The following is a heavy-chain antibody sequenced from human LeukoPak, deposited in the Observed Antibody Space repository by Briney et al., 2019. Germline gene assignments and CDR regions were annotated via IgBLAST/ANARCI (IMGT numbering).Heavy chain of an antibody. Sequence: ASVKVSCKASGYTFTSYYMHWVRQAPGQGLEWMGINNPSGGSTSYAQKFQGRVTMTRDTSTSTVYMELSSLRSEDTAVYYCARQGCGSTSCYELWWFDPWGQGTLVAVSS. CDR2: NNPSGGST. V-gene: IGHV1-46*01. CDR1: GYTFTSYY. J-gene: IGHJ5*02. CDR3: ARQGCGSTSCYELWWFDP. D-gene: IGHD2-2*01.